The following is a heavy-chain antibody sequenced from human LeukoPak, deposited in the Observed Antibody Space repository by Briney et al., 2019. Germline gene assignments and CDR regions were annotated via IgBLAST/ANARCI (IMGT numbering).Heavy chain of an antibody. CDR1: GFTFSSYA. Sequence: GGSLRLSCAASGFTFSSYAMHWVRQAPGQGLEYVSAISSNGGSTYYANSVKGRFTISRDNSKNTLYLQMSSLRAEDTAIYYWARRAGEYSHHYDYWGQGTLVTVSS. D-gene: IGHD2-15*01. CDR2: ISSNGGST. J-gene: IGHJ4*02. CDR3: ARRAGEYSHHYDY. V-gene: IGHV3-64*01.